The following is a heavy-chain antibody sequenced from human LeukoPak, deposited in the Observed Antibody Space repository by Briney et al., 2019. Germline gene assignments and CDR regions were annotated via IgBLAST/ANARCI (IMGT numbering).Heavy chain of an antibody. CDR2: INPNSGGT. J-gene: IGHJ4*02. CDR3: ARGLVLRYFDWLPAYYFDY. Sequence: ASVKVSCQASGYTFTDYYMHGVRQAPGQGLEWMGWINPNSGGTNYAQKFQGRVTMTRDTSISTAYMELSRLRSDDTAVYYCARGLVLRYFDWLPAYYFDYWGQGTLVTVSS. CDR1: GYTFTDYY. V-gene: IGHV1-2*02. D-gene: IGHD3-9*01.